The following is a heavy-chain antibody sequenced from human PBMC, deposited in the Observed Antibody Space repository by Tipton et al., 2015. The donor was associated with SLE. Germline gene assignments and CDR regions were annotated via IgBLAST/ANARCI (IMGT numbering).Heavy chain of an antibody. CDR1: GGSIRSNNYY. Sequence: TLSLTCTVSGGSIRSNNYYWGWIRQPPGKGLEWIAHIYYSGSTHYNSSLKSRITISVDKSNNQFSLKLNSVTAADTAVYFCSRRFYTSSAFDSWGQGSLVTVSS. V-gene: IGHV4-39*01. CDR2: IYYSGST. J-gene: IGHJ4*02. CDR3: SRRFYTSSAFDS. D-gene: IGHD2-2*02.